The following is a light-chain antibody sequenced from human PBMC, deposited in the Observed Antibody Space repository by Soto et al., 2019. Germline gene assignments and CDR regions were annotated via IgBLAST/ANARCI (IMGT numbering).Light chain of an antibody. CDR1: QSVSSN. Sequence: EIVMTQSLVTLPVSPGERATLSCSASQSVSSNLAWYQQKPGQAPRLLIYGASTRATGIPARFSGSGSGTEFTLTISSLQSEDFAVYYCQQYNNWPFFGQGTRLEIK. CDR3: QQYNNWPF. CDR2: GAS. V-gene: IGKV3-15*01. J-gene: IGKJ5*01.